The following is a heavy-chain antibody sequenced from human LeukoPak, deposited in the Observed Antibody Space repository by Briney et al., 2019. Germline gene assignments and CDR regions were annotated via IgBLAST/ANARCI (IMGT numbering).Heavy chain of an antibody. J-gene: IGHJ4*02. Sequence: GGSLRLSCAASGFTFSSYAMSWVRQAPGKGLQWVSAISGSGGSTYYADSVKGRFTISRDNSKNTLYLQMNSLRAEDTAVYYCAKDISGWSPTYYFDYWGQGTLVTVSS. D-gene: IGHD6-19*01. V-gene: IGHV3-23*01. CDR2: ISGSGGST. CDR3: AKDISGWSPTYYFDY. CDR1: GFTFSSYA.